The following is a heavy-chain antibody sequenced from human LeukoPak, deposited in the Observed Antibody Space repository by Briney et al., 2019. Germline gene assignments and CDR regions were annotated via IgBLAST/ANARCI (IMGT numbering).Heavy chain of an antibody. CDR2: ITSSSTYI. CDR3: ARLSGGIYSFADY. Sequence: GXXLXLSCAASGFTFSSDSMNWVRQAPGKGLEWVASITSSSTYIYYADSVKGRFTISRDSAKNSLYLQMNSLRAEDTAVYYCARLSGGIYSFADYWGQGTLVTVSX. V-gene: IGHV3-21*01. D-gene: IGHD1-26*01. J-gene: IGHJ4*02. CDR1: GFTFSSDS.